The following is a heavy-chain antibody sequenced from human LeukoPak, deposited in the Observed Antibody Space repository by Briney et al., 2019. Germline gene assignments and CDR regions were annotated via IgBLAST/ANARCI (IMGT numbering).Heavy chain of an antibody. J-gene: IGHJ6*03. D-gene: IGHD3-3*01. CDR2: ISYDGSNK. CDR3: ARDGFYSDGTSYYYYMDV. CDR1: GFTFSSYA. Sequence: SGRSLRLSCAASGFTFSSYAMHWVRQAPGKGLEWVALISYDGSNKYYADSVKGRFTISRDNSKNTLYLQMNSLRAEDTAVYYCARDGFYSDGTSYYYYMDVWGKGTTVTVSS. V-gene: IGHV3-30*04.